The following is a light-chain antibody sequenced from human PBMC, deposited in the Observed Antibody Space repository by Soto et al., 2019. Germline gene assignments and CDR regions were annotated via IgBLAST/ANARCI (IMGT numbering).Light chain of an antibody. Sequence: DLQMTQSPSTLSASVGDRITITCRASQSISSWLAWYQQKPGKAPKVLIYDASRLESGVPSRFSGSASGTEFTLTISSLQPDDFATYYCQQYSTYSGAFGQGTKV. CDR1: QSISSW. CDR2: DAS. V-gene: IGKV1-5*01. J-gene: IGKJ1*01. CDR3: QQYSTYSGA.